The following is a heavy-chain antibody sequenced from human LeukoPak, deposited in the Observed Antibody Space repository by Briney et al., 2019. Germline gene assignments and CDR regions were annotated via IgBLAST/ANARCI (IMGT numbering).Heavy chain of an antibody. CDR2: INPSGGST. D-gene: IGHD3-10*01. V-gene: IGHV1-46*01. CDR1: GYTFTIYY. CDR3: ARDRHGSGIYNYYGMDV. Sequence: ASVKVSCKASGYTFTIYYMHWVRQAPGQGLEWMGIINPSGGSTSYAQKFQGRVTITRDTSTSTVYMEVSSLRSEDTAVYYCARDRHGSGIYNYYGMDVWGQGTTVTVSS. J-gene: IGHJ6*02.